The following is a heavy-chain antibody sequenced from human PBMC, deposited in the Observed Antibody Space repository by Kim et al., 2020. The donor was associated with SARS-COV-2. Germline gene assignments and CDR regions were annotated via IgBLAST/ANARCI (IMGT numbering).Heavy chain of an antibody. V-gene: IGHV1-2*06. CDR3: ARVYYDSSGYYSDY. Sequence: ASVKVSCKASGYTFTGYYMHWVRQAPGQGLEWMGRINPNSGGTNYAQKFQGRVTMTRDTSISTAYMELSRLRSDDTAVYYCARVYYDSSGYYSDYWGQGTLVTVSS. CDR2: INPNSGGT. D-gene: IGHD3-22*01. J-gene: IGHJ4*02. CDR1: GYTFTGYY.